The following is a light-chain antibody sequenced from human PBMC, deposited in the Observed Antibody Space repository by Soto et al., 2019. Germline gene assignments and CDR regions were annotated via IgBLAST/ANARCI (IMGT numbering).Light chain of an antibody. Sequence: EIVLTQSPDTLSLSPGERATLFCRASQSVSNSFFAWYQQRPGQAPRLLIHGIYNRATGIPDRFSGSGSGTDFTLTISRLEPEDFVMYYCQQYSSLPHACGPGTKLEVK. CDR3: QQYSSLPHA. CDR1: QSVSNSF. J-gene: IGKJ2*01. CDR2: GIY. V-gene: IGKV3-20*01.